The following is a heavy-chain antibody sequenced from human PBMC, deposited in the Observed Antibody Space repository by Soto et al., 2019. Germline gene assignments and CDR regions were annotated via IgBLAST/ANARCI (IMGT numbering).Heavy chain of an antibody. D-gene: IGHD6-19*01. J-gene: IGHJ3*02. CDR1: GFTFSSYS. Sequence: GGSLRLSCAASGFTFSSYSMNWVRQAPGKGLEWVSSISSSSSYIYYADSVKGRFTISRDNAKNSLYLQMNSLRAEDTAVYYCARDTSGWDRRGGDAFDIWGQGTMVTVSS. V-gene: IGHV3-21*01. CDR3: ARDTSGWDRRGGDAFDI. CDR2: ISSSSSYI.